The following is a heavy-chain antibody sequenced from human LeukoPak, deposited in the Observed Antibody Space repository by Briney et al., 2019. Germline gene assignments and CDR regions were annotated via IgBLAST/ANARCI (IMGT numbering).Heavy chain of an antibody. D-gene: IGHD2-15*01. CDR2: ISTYNGNT. Sequence: ASVKVSCKASGYTFTSYDINWVRQAPGQGLEWMGWISTYNGNTNYAQKLQGRVTMTTDTSTSTAYMELRSLRSDDTAVYYCARDLGRYCSGGSCYYYYSMDVWGKGTTVTISS. J-gene: IGHJ6*03. CDR3: ARDLGRYCSGGSCYYYYSMDV. V-gene: IGHV1-18*01. CDR1: GYTFTSYD.